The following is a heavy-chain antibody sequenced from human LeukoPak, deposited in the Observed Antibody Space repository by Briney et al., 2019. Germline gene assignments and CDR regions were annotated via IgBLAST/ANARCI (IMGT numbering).Heavy chain of an antibody. D-gene: IGHD2-2*01. CDR3: ARGRSCSSTSCYYDNWFDP. Sequence: PSETLSLTCSVSSGSIRSSIYYWGWIRQPPGKGLEWIGSIYYSGSTYYNPSLKSRVTISVDMSENQFSLKLSSVTAADTAVYYCARGRSCSSTSCYYDNWFDPWGQGTLVTVSS. CDR1: SGSIRSSIYY. CDR2: IYYSGST. V-gene: IGHV4-39*01. J-gene: IGHJ5*02.